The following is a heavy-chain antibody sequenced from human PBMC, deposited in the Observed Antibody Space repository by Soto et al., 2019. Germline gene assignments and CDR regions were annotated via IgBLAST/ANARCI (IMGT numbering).Heavy chain of an antibody. V-gene: IGHV1-2*04. CDR3: ARDRIAVAGTPRAFWFDP. CDR2: ISPNSGGT. J-gene: IGHJ5*02. D-gene: IGHD6-19*01. CDR1: GYTFTGYY. Sequence: GASVKVSCKASGYTFTGYYMHWVRQAPGQGLEWMGWISPNSGGTNYAQKFQGWVTMTRDTSISTAYMELSRLRSDDTAVYYCARDRIAVAGTPRAFWFDPWGQGTLVTVSS.